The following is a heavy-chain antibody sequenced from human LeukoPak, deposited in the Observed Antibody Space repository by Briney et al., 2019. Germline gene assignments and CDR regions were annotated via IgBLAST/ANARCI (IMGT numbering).Heavy chain of an antibody. CDR3: ARGWSYTYPIDY. V-gene: IGHV3-30*03. CDR1: GFIFSNYG. J-gene: IGHJ4*02. D-gene: IGHD1-26*01. Sequence: GGSLRLSCAASGFIFSNYGMQWVRQAPGKGLEWVAVISYDGSAKHFGDSVKGRFTISRDNSKNTLYLQMNSLRAEDTAVYYCARGWSYTYPIDYWGQGTLVTVSS. CDR2: ISYDGSAK.